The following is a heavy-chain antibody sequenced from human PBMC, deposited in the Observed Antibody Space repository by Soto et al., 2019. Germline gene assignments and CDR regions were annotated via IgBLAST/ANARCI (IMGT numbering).Heavy chain of an antibody. Sequence: EVQLVESGGGLLKPGESLRLSCAASGFSFSNAWMNWVRQAPGKGLEWVGRISNGGTTDYAAPVKGRFTISRDNSKNTLYLQMDSLKTEDTAVYYCSHGEGQFFDQWGQGTMVTVSS. CDR2: ISNGGTT. V-gene: IGHV3-15*07. CDR3: SHGEGQFFDQ. D-gene: IGHD3-10*01. J-gene: IGHJ4*02. CDR1: GFSFSNAW.